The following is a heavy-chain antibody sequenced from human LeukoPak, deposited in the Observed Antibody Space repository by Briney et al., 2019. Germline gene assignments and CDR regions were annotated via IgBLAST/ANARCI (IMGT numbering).Heavy chain of an antibody. CDR2: INHSGST. D-gene: IGHD2-15*01. V-gene: IGHV4-34*01. Sequence: PSETLSLACAVYGGSLSGYYWSWIRQPPGKGLEWIGEINHSGSTNYNPSLKSRVTLSVDTSKNQFSLKLSSVTAADTAVYYCARVPYCSGGSCNYYYYYGMDVWGQGTTVTVS. CDR3: ARVPYCSGGSCNYYYYYGMDV. CDR1: GGSLSGYY. J-gene: IGHJ6*02.